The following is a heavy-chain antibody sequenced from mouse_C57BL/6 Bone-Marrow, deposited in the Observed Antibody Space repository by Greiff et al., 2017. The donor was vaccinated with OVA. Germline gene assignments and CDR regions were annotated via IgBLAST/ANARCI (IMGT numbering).Heavy chain of an antibody. CDR2: SRNKANDYTT. V-gene: IGHV7-1*01. CDR3: ARDAHSNYWYFDV. J-gene: IGHJ1*03. CDR1: GFTFSDFY. Sequence: EVHLVESGGGLVQSGRSLRLSCATSGFTFSDFYMEWVRQAPGKGLEWIAASRNKANDYTTEYSASVKGRFIVSRDTSQSILYLQMNALRAEDTAIYYCARDAHSNYWYFDVWGTGTTVTVSS. D-gene: IGHD2-5*01.